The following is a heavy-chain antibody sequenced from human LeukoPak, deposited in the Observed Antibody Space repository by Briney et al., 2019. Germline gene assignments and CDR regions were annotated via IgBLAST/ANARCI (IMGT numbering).Heavy chain of an antibody. Sequence: GGSLRLSCAASGFTFSDYYMSWIRQAPGKGLEWVSYISSSGSTIYYADSVKGRFTISRDNAKNSLYLQMNSLRAEDTAVYYCARDRYDYVWGSYRDYWGQGTLLTVSS. D-gene: IGHD3-16*02. J-gene: IGHJ4*02. CDR1: GFTFSDYY. CDR2: ISSSGSTI. CDR3: ARDRYDYVWGSYRDY. V-gene: IGHV3-11*01.